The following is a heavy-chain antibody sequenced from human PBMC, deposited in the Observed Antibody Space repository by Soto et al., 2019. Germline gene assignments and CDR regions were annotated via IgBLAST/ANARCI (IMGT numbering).Heavy chain of an antibody. Sequence: ASGPTLVNPTQTRTLTCTFSGFSLSTSGVDVGWIRQPPGKALEWLALIYWDDEKRYSPSLKIRLTITTDTSKNQVVLTMTNMDPVDTATYYCAQRLTLAYSSSSWGQGTLVTVSS. D-gene: IGHD6-13*01. J-gene: IGHJ4*02. V-gene: IGHV2-5*02. CDR3: AQRLTLAYSSSS. CDR1: GFSLSTSGVD. CDR2: IYWDDEK.